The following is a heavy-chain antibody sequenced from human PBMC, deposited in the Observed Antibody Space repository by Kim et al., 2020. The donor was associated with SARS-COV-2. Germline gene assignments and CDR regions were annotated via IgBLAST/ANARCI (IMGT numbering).Heavy chain of an antibody. V-gene: IGHV3-23*01. CDR2: ISPSGSST. Sequence: GGSLRLSCAASGFTFSNYPMTWVRQAPGQGLECVSSISPSGSSTAYADSVKGRFTISRDNSKTTLYLQMNSLRGDDTAIYYCTKGGRRSGFDFRGQGTLVTVSS. J-gene: IGHJ4*02. D-gene: IGHD3-3*01. CDR1: GFTFSNYP. CDR3: TKGGRRSGFDF.